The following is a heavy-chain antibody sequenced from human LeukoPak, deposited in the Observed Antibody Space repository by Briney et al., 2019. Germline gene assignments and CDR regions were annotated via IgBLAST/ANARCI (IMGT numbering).Heavy chain of an antibody. CDR3: AREVTD. D-gene: IGHD2-21*02. J-gene: IGHJ4*02. Sequence: GGSLRLSCAASGFTFDDYAMHWVRQAPGKGLEWVSGISWNSGSIGYADSVKGRFTISRDNSKSTLYLQMNSLRVEDTAVYYCAREVTDWGQGTLVSVSS. V-gene: IGHV3-9*01. CDR2: ISWNSGSI. CDR1: GFTFDDYA.